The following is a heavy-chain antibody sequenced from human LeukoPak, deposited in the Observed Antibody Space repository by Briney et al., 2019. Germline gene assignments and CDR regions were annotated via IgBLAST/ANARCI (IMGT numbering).Heavy chain of an antibody. CDR1: GFPFKDFD. V-gene: IGHV3-23*01. J-gene: IGHJ6*03. D-gene: IGHD2-8*01. CDR3: AKDRVSHYYYYMDV. CDR2: ISGDST. Sequence: SGGSLRLSCEASGFPFKDFDMHWVRQAPGKGLEWVSSISGDSTYYADSVKGRFTISRDNSKNTLYLQMNSLRAEDTAVYYCAKDRVSHYYYYMDVWGKGTTVTVSS.